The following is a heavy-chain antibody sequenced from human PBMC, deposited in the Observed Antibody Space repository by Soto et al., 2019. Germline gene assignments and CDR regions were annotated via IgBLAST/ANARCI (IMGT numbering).Heavy chain of an antibody. D-gene: IGHD3-10*01. J-gene: IGHJ5*02. CDR2: ISGSGGST. Sequence: EVQLLESGGGLVQPGGSLRVSCAASGFTFSSYAMSWVRQAPGKGLEWVSAISGSGGSTYYADSVKGRFTISRDNSKNTLYLQMNSLRAEDTAVYYCAKDRGGPQIQRYPQPSRPYRYNWFDPWGQGTLVTVSS. CDR1: GFTFSSYA. CDR3: AKDRGGPQIQRYPQPSRPYRYNWFDP. V-gene: IGHV3-23*01.